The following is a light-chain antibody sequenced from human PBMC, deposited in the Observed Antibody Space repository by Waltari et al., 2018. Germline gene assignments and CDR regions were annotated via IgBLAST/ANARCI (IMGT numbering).Light chain of an antibody. V-gene: IGKV3-11*01. CDR3: QQYYRIPYT. CDR1: QSVSSF. Sequence: EVVLTQSPATLSLSPGERATLSCRASQSVSSFLAWYQPKPGQAPRLLIYDASNRATGIPARFSGSGSGTDFTLTISSLEPEDFAVYYCQQYYRIPYTFGQETKLEI. J-gene: IGKJ2*01. CDR2: DAS.